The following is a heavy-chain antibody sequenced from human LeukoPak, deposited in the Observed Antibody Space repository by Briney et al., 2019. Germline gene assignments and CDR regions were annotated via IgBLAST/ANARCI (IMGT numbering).Heavy chain of an antibody. CDR3: ARLRSSSFYYYYMDV. D-gene: IGHD6-6*01. CDR1: GFSFSASS. V-gene: IGHV3-48*04. Sequence: GGSLRLSCAASGFSFSASSMNWVRQAPGKGLEWVSYISSSGSTIYYADSVKGRFTISRDNAKNSLYLQMNSLRAEDTAVYYCARLRSSSFYYYYMDVWGKGTTVTVSS. CDR2: ISSSGSTI. J-gene: IGHJ6*03.